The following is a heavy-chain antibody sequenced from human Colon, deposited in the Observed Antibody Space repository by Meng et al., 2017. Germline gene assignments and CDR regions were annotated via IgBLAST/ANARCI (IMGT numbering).Heavy chain of an antibody. J-gene: IGHJ5*02. V-gene: IGHV4-61*01. D-gene: IGHD4-17*01. CDR2: IYYTGNT. CDR3: ARVNGDFDEAWFDP. CDR1: GGSVSSGSHY. Sequence: SETLSLTCTVSGGSVSSGSHYWSWIRQPPGKGLEWIGYIYYTGNTNYNPSLTSRVTMSVDTSKNQISLHLTSVTAADTAIYYCARVNGDFDEAWFDPWGQGTLVTVSS.